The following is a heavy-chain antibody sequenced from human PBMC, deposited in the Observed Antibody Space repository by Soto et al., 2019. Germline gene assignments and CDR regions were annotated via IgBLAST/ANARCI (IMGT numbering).Heavy chain of an antibody. V-gene: IGHV1-18*01. Sequence: AAPVKVSCKASGYTFTSYGISWVRQAPGQGLEWMGWISAYNGNTNYAQKLQGRVTMTTDTSTSTAYRELRSLRSDDTAVYYCARPKDSSGYYYDKWGKETLVTVAS. D-gene: IGHD3-22*01. CDR1: GYTFTSYG. J-gene: IGHJ4*02. CDR2: ISAYNGNT. CDR3: ARPKDSSGYYYDK.